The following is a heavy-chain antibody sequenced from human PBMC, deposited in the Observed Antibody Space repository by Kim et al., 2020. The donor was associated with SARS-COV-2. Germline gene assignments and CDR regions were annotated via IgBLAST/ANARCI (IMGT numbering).Heavy chain of an antibody. J-gene: IGHJ4*02. CDR3: ASPKAVVRFLGWLYPFDY. V-gene: IGHV3-23*01. CDR1: GFTFSSYA. D-gene: IGHD3-3*01. CDR2: ISGSGGSR. Sequence: GGSLRLSCAASGFTFSSYAMSWVRQAPGKGLEWVAGISGSGGSRYYEDSVKGRFTISRDNSKNTMYLQMNSLRAEDTAVYYCASPKAVVRFLGWLYPFDYWGRGTLVTLSS.